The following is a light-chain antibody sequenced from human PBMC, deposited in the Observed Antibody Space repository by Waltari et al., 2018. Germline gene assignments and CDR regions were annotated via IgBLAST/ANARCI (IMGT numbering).Light chain of an antibody. CDR3: NSYAGSNNFPFV. CDR2: DVR. J-gene: IGLJ1*01. CDR1: TRDVGGYNY. Sequence: QSALTQPRSVSGSPGQSVTISCTGTTRDVGGYNYVSWYQHHPGKAPQLMIYDVRQRPSGVPDRFSGSKSGNTASLTVSGLQAEDEADYYCNSYAGSNNFPFVLGTGTKVTVL. V-gene: IGLV2-11*01.